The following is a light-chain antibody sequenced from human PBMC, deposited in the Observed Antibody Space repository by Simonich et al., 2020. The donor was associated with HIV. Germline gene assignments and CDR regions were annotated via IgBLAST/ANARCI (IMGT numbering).Light chain of an antibody. CDR1: QSVLYSSNNKNY. CDR2: WAS. J-gene: IGKJ1*01. CDR3: QQYYSTPPT. V-gene: IGKV4-1*01. Sequence: DIVMTQSPDSLAVSLGERDTINCKSSQSVLYSSNNKNYLAWSQQKPGQPPKLLIYWASTRESGVPDRFRASGSGTDFTLTISSLQAEDVAIYYCQQYYSTPPTFGQGTKVEIK.